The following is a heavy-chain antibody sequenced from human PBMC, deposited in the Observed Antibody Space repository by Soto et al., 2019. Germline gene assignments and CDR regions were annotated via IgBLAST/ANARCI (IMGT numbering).Heavy chain of an antibody. CDR1: GFTFSSNA. V-gene: IGHV3-23*01. CDR3: AKSPGRLLPQYYFDY. CDR2: ISFSGATI. J-gene: IGHJ4*02. D-gene: IGHD2-15*01. Sequence: EVQLLESGGGLVQPGGSLRLSCAASGFTFSSNAMSWVRQAPGKGLEWVSGISFSGATIHYADSVKGRFTISRDNSKNTLYLQMTHLRVEDTAVYLCAKSPGRLLPQYYFDYWGQGTLVTVSS.